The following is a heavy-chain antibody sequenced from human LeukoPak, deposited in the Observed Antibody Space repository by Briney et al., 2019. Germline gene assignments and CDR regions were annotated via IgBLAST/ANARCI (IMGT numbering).Heavy chain of an antibody. Sequence: GASVKVSCKASGYTFTSYAMNWVRQAPGQGLEWMGWINTNTGNPTYAQGFTGRFVFSLDTSVSTAYLQISSLKAEDTAVYYCARGIWFGVPRGAFDIWGQGTMVTVSS. CDR1: GYTFTSYA. V-gene: IGHV7-4-1*02. CDR3: ARGIWFGVPRGAFDI. J-gene: IGHJ3*02. D-gene: IGHD3-10*01. CDR2: INTNTGNP.